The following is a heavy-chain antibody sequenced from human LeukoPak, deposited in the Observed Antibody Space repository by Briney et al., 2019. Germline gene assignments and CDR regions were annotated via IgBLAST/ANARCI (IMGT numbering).Heavy chain of an antibody. CDR2: ISSSSTI. CDR1: GFTFSSYS. D-gene: IGHD1-26*01. Sequence: GGSLRLSCAASGFTFSSYSMNWVRQAPGKGLEWVSYISSSSTIYYADSVKGRFTISRDNAKNSLYLQMNSLRAEDTALYYCAKDYAYSGSYIDYWGQGTLVTVSS. V-gene: IGHV3-48*04. J-gene: IGHJ4*02. CDR3: AKDYAYSGSYIDY.